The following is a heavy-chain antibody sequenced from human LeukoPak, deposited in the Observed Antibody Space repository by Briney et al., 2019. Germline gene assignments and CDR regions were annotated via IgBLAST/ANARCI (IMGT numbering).Heavy chain of an antibody. V-gene: IGHV4-59*01. CDR1: GGSISSYH. CDR2: VHYSEST. J-gene: IGHJ2*01. Sequence: PSETPSLTCTVSGGSISSYHWSWIRQPPGKGLEWIGYVHYSESTNYNPSLNSRLTISVDTSKNQFSLALTSVTAADTAVYYCARALLRYDSSSRSLHWYFDLWGRGTLVTVSS. D-gene: IGHD3-22*01. CDR3: ARALLRYDSSSRSLHWYFDL.